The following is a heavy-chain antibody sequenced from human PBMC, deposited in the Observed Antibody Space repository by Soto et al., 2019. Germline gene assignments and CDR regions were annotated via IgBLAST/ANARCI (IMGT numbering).Heavy chain of an antibody. D-gene: IGHD3-10*01. J-gene: IGHJ4*02. CDR3: ATSPFSASLLFDS. Sequence: ASVKVSCKVSGYALTELSMHWVRQARGKGLEWMGGFDPEDGETIYAQKFQGRVTMTEDTSTDTAYMELSSLRSEDTAVYYCATSPFSASLLFDSWGQGTLLTISS. CDR1: GYALTELS. V-gene: IGHV1-24*01. CDR2: FDPEDGET.